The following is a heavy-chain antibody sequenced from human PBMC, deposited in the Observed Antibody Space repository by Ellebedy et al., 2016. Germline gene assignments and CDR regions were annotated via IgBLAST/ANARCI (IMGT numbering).Heavy chain of an antibody. CDR3: ARGRYMITFGGATPSHSI. J-gene: IGHJ4*02. Sequence: GGSLRLXXAASGFTFSDYYMSWIRQAPGKGLEWVSYISSSGSTIYYADSVKGRFTISRDNAKNSLYLQMNSLRAEDTAVYYCARGRYMITFGGATPSHSIWGQGTLVTVSS. CDR1: GFTFSDYY. D-gene: IGHD3-16*01. CDR2: ISSSGSTI. V-gene: IGHV3-11*01.